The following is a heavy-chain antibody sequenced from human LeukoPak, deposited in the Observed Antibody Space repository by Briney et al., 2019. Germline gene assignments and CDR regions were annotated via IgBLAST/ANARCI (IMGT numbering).Heavy chain of an antibody. Sequence: LSLTCTVSGGSISSGGYYWGWVRQAPGKGLEWVAVISYDGSNKYYADSVKGRFTISRDNSKNTLYLQMNSLRAEDTAVYYCAEDRYSYAFEYFQHWGQGTLVTVSS. CDR3: AEDRYSYAFEYFQH. D-gene: IGHD5-18*01. J-gene: IGHJ1*01. V-gene: IGHV3-30*18. CDR2: ISYDGSNK. CDR1: GGSISSGG.